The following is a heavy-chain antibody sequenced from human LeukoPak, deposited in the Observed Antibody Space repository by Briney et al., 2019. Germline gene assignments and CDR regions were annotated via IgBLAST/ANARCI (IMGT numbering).Heavy chain of an antibody. V-gene: IGHV1-2*02. J-gene: IGHJ4*02. CDR3: ARGNYYGSGSYWMGDY. CDR1: RYTFTGHY. D-gene: IGHD3-10*01. Sequence: GASVTVSYQASRYTFTGHYMHWVRQAPAPGLEWMGWINPYSGGTNYAQKFQGRVTMTRDTSISTAYMELSRLRTHDTAVYYCARGNYYGSGSYWMGDYWGQGTLVVVSS. CDR2: INPYSGGT.